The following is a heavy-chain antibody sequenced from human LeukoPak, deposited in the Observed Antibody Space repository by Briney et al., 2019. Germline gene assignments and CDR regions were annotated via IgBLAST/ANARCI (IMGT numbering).Heavy chain of an antibody. Sequence: SETLSLTCTVSGGSISSSSYYWGWIRQPPGKGLEWIGSIYYSGSTYYNPSLKSRVTISVDTSKNQFSLKLSSVTAADTAVYYCARDSTYYYMLYWGQGTLVTVSS. CDR1: GGSISSSSYY. CDR3: ARDSTYYYMLY. J-gene: IGHJ4*02. CDR2: IYYSGST. V-gene: IGHV4-39*07. D-gene: IGHD3-10*01.